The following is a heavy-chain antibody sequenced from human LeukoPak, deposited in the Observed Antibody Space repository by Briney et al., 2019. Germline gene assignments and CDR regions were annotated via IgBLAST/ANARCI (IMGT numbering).Heavy chain of an antibody. CDR2: ISGSGGST. CDR1: GFTFSNAW. V-gene: IGHV3-23*01. J-gene: IGHJ6*02. Sequence: GGSLRLSCAASGFTFSNAWMIWVRQAPGKGLEWVSAISGSGGSTYYADSVKGRFTISRDNSKNTLYLQMNSLRAEDTAVYYCAKDIQSGYNPRPYYGMDVWGQGTTVTVSS. CDR3: AKDIQSGYNPRPYYGMDV. D-gene: IGHD3-3*01.